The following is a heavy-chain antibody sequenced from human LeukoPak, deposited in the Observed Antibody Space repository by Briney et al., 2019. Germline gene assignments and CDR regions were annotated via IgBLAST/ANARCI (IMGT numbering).Heavy chain of an antibody. D-gene: IGHD3-10*01. CDR2: IKEDGSLK. CDR3: ARVNMVRGVYRSYYFDY. CDR1: GFGFSNFW. Sequence: GGSLRLSCAASGFGFSNFWMSWVRQAPGKGPEWVANIKEDGSLKNYVDSVKGRFTISRDNAKNSLYLQMNSLRAEDTAVYYCARVNMVRGVYRSYYFDYWGQGTLVTVSS. J-gene: IGHJ4*02. V-gene: IGHV3-7*01.